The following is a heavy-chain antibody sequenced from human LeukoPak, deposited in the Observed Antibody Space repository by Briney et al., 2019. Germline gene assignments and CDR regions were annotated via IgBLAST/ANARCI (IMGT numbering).Heavy chain of an antibody. J-gene: IGHJ6*03. CDR3: ASTYGGTTYYYYYMDI. CDR2: ITTSYYESA. Sequence: GGSLRLSCAASGFSFSNYNMNWVRQAPGKGLEWVASITTSYYESAYYADSMKGRFTISIDNAKNSLYLQMDSLRAEDTAVYYCASTYGGTTYYYYYMDIWGKGTTVTASS. CDR1: GFSFSNYN. V-gene: IGHV3-21*01. D-gene: IGHD4-23*01.